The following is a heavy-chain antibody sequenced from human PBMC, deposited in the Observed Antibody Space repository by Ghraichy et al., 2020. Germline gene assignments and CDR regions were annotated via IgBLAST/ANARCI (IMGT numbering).Heavy chain of an antibody. D-gene: IGHD4-17*01. Sequence: GGSLRLSCAASGFTFSSYGMHWVRQAPGKGLEWVAFIRYDGSNKYYADSVKGRFTISRDNSKNTLYLQMNSLRAEDTAVYYCADYGDYEFQHWGQGTLVTVSS. J-gene: IGHJ1*01. CDR1: GFTFSSYG. V-gene: IGHV3-30*02. CDR2: IRYDGSNK. CDR3: ADYGDYEFQH.